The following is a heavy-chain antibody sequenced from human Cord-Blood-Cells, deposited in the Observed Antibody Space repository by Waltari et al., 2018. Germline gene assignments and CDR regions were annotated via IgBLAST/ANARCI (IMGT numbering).Heavy chain of an antibody. CDR1: GYTFTSYG. CDR3: ARVYGYCSSTSCYRGYYYYMDV. V-gene: IGHV1-18*04. Sequence: GAEVKKPGASVKVSCKASGYTFTSYGISWVRQAPGQGLEWMGWISAYNGNTNYAQKLQGRVTMTTDTSTSTAYMELRSLRSDDTAVYYCARVYGYCSSTSCYRGYYYYMDVWGKGTTVTVSS. D-gene: IGHD2-2*03. CDR2: ISAYNGNT. J-gene: IGHJ6*03.